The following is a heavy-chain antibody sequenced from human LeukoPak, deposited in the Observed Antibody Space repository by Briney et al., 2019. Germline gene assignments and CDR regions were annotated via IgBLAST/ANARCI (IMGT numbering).Heavy chain of an antibody. J-gene: IGHJ4*02. V-gene: IGHV4-4*07. CDR1: GGSFSDYH. CDR2: VYASGYS. D-gene: IGHD3-22*01. CDR3: ARDGLYSNGYSYFDY. Sequence: SETLSLTCTVSGGSFSDYHWSWIRQPAGKRLEWIGRVYASGYSNYNPSLRSRVTMSLDTSKKQLSLRLSSVTAADTAVYYCARDGLYSNGYSYFDYWGQGTRVTVSP.